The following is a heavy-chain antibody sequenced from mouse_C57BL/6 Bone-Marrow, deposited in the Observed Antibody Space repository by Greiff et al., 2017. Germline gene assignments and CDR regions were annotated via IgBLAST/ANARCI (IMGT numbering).Heavy chain of an antibody. D-gene: IGHD2-2*01. CDR1: GYTFTTYP. V-gene: IGHV1-47*01. CDR3: ARGGLRHYFDY. Sequence: VKVVESGAELVKPGASVKMSCKASGYTFTTYPIEWMKQNHGKSLEWIGNFHPYNDDTKYNEKFKGKATLTVEKSSSTVYLELSRLTSDDSAVYYCARGGLRHYFDYWGQGTTLTVSS. J-gene: IGHJ2*01. CDR2: FHPYNDDT.